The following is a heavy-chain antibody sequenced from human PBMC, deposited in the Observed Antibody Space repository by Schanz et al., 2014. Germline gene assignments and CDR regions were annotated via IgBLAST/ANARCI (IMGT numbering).Heavy chain of an antibody. CDR3: ARDGHSSIWDSYYFYGLDV. V-gene: IGHV1-2*06. Sequence: QVLLVQSGAEVKKPGASVKVSCKASGYTFTGYYMHWVRQAPGQGLEWMGQINPNSGATIYAQNFQGRVTMTRDTSTSTVYMELSRLTSDDTALYYCARDGHSSIWDSYYFYGLDVWGQGTTVTVSS. CDR1: GYTFTGYY. J-gene: IGHJ6*02. D-gene: IGHD6-13*01. CDR2: INPNSGAT.